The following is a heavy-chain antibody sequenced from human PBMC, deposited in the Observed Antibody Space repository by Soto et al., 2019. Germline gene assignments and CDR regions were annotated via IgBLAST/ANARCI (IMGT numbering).Heavy chain of an antibody. J-gene: IGHJ4*02. Sequence: QITLNESGPTQVKPRQTLTLTCTFSGFSLTTSGVGVGWIRQSPGKAPEWLALIYWDDDKRYSPSLKSRLTITKDTSKKQVVLTMADLDPADTATYYCAHRVRRTVFGLVTTTAIYFDFWGQGTPVAVSS. D-gene: IGHD3-3*01. CDR3: AHRVRRTVFGLVTTTAIYFDF. CDR2: IYWDDDK. V-gene: IGHV2-5*02. CDR1: GFSLTTSGVG.